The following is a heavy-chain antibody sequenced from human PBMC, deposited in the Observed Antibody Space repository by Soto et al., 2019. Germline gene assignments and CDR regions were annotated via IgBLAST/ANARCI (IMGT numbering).Heavy chain of an antibody. J-gene: IGHJ4*02. Sequence: GASVKVSCKASGGTFSSYAISWVRQAPGQGLEWMGGIIPIFGTANYAQKFQGRVTITADESTSTAYMELSSLRSEDTAVYYCARARVVTAIFYFDYWGQGTLVTVSS. V-gene: IGHV1-69*13. CDR3: ARARVVTAIFYFDY. CDR1: GGTFSSYA. CDR2: IIPIFGTA. D-gene: IGHD2-21*02.